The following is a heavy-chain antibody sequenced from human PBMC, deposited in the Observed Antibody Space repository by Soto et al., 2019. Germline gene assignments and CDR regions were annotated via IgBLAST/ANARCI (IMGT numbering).Heavy chain of an antibody. CDR3: ARGYCSGGSCYRWDWFDP. CDR1: GGSISSGDYY. Sequence: KPSETLSLTCTVSGGSISSGDYYWSWIRQPPGKGLEWIGYIYYSGSTYYNPSLKSRVTISVDTSKNQFSLKLSSVTAADTAVYYCARGYCSGGSCYRWDWFDPWGQGTLVTVSS. J-gene: IGHJ5*02. CDR2: IYYSGST. V-gene: IGHV4-30-4*01. D-gene: IGHD2-15*01.